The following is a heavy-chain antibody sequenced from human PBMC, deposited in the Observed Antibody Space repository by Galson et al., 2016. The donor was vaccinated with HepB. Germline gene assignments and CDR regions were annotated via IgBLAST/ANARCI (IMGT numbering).Heavy chain of an antibody. J-gene: IGHJ3*02. CDR3: EGYSDPFDI. D-gene: IGHD3-22*01. Sequence: YLRLSCAASGFSVSGKYMSWARQAPGKGLEWVSAIFSGDATYYRDSVKGRFTISRDTSKNTLYLQMNNLRAEDTAIYYCEGYSDPFDIWGQGTMVTVSS. CDR2: IFSGDAT. CDR1: GFSVSGKY. V-gene: IGHV3-53*01.